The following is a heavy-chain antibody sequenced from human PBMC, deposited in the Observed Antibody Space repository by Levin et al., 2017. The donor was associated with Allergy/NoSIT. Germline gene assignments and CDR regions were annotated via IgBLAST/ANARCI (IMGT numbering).Heavy chain of an antibody. V-gene: IGHV3-21*01. CDR3: ARVGPAAILDAFDI. CDR1: GFIFNNYR. J-gene: IGHJ3*02. CDR2: ITSTRSYI. D-gene: IGHD2-2*02. Sequence: LSLTCAASGFIFNNYRMNWVRQAPGKGLEWVSSITSTRSYIYYADSVKGRFTISRDNAKNSLFLQMNSLRPEDTAVYYCARVGPAAILDAFDIWGQGTMVTVSS.